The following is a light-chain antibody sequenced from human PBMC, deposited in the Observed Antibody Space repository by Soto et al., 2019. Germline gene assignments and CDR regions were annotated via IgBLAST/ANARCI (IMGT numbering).Light chain of an antibody. J-gene: IGKJ4*01. V-gene: IGKV4-1*01. Sequence: DILMTQSPDSLAVSLGERATINCKFSQSVLYIPTNKNYLAWYQQKPGQPPKLLIYWASTRESGVPDRFSGSGSGTDFPLTISSLQAEDVAVYYCQQYFTTPRLGFGGGTKVDIK. CDR1: QSVLYIPTNKNY. CDR2: WAS. CDR3: QQYFTTPRLG.